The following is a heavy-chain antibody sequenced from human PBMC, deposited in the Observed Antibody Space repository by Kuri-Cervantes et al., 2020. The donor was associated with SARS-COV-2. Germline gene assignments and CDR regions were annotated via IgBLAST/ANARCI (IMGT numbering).Heavy chain of an antibody. CDR3: ARDVGYGGTSELDITYFDC. J-gene: IGHJ4*02. CDR2: IIPILGTA. Sequence: SVKVSCKASGYTFTSYGISWVRQAPGQGLEWMGGIIPILGTANYAQKFQGRVTTTADESTSTVYMEMSSLTFEDTAVYFCARDVGYGGTSELDITYFDCWGQGTLVTVSS. D-gene: IGHD4-23*01. CDR1: GYTFTSYG. V-gene: IGHV1-69*13.